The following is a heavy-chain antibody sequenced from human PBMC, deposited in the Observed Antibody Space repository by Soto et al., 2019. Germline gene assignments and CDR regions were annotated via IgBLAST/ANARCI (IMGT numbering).Heavy chain of an antibody. J-gene: IGHJ6*02. Sequence: QVQLQESGPGLVKPSQTLSLTCTVSGGSISSGDYYWSWIRQPPGKGLEWIGYIYYSGSTYYNPSLTSRVSISVDTSKNQFSPKLSSVTAADTAVYYCASHDYAHYGMDVWGQGTTVTVSS. D-gene: IGHD3-16*01. V-gene: IGHV4-30-4*01. CDR1: GGSISSGDYY. CDR3: ASHDYAHYGMDV. CDR2: IYYSGST.